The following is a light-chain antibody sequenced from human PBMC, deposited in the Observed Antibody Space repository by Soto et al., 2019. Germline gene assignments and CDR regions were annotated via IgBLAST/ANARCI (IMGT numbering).Light chain of an antibody. CDR1: QSVSSNY. CDR3: QQYGSSYPWT. V-gene: IGKV3-20*01. CDR2: GAS. J-gene: IGKJ1*01. Sequence: EIVFTQSPGTLSLSPGERATLSCRASQSVSSNYLAWYQQKPGQAPRLLIYGASSRATGIPDRFSGSGSGTDFTLTIRRLEPEDFAVYYCQQYGSSYPWTFGQGGKVDIK.